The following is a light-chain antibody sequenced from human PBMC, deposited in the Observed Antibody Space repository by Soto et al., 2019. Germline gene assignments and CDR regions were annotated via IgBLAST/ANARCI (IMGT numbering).Light chain of an antibody. CDR1: SSDVGSYNV. V-gene: IGLV2-23*02. J-gene: IGLJ1*01. CDR2: EVS. CDR3: CSYAGSSSAYV. Sequence: QSVLTQPASVSGSPGQSITISCTGTSSDVGSYNVVSSYQQHPGKAPKLLIYEVSKRPSGVSDRFSGSKSGNTASLTISGLQAEVEADYHCCSYAGSSSAYVFGTGTKVTVL.